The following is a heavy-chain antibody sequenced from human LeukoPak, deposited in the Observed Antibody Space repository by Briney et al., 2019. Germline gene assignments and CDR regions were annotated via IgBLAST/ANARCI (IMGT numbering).Heavy chain of an antibody. CDR3: AKGGSKKDHTGDFDY. CDR1: GFTCSSYW. CDR2: IKQDGSEK. D-gene: IGHD3-10*01. Sequence: GGSLRLSCAASGFTCSSYWMSWVRQAPGKGLEWVANIKQDGSEKYYVDSVKGRFTISRDNAKNSLYLQMNSLRAEDTAVYYCAKGGSKKDHTGDFDYWGQGTLVTVSS. J-gene: IGHJ4*02. V-gene: IGHV3-7*01.